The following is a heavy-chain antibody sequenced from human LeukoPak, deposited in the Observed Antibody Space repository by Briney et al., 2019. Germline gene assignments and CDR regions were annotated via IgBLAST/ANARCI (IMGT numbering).Heavy chain of an antibody. CDR3: ARDKLYYGSGTYYYGMDV. CDR1: GGSISSYY. J-gene: IGHJ6*02. V-gene: IGHV4-4*07. CDR2: IYTSGST. D-gene: IGHD3-10*01. Sequence: SETLSLTCTVSGGSISSYYWSWIRQPAGKGLEWIGRIYTSGSTNYNPSLKSRVTMSVDTSKNQFSLKLSPVTAADTAVYYCARDKLYYGSGTYYYGMDVWGQGTTVTVSS.